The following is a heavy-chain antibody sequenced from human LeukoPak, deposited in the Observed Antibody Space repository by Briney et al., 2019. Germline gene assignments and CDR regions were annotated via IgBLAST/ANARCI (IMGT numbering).Heavy chain of an antibody. J-gene: IGHJ5*02. Sequence: PGGSLRLSCAASGFTFSAYAMSWVRQAPGKGLEWVSSISGNGDSRYYADFVKGRFTISRDNSKNTQYLQMNSLRAEDTAVYYCALLGKLLVSDPWGQGTLVTVSS. CDR3: ALLGKLLVSDP. D-gene: IGHD2-21*02. CDR2: ISGNGDSR. CDR1: GFTFSAYA. V-gene: IGHV3-23*01.